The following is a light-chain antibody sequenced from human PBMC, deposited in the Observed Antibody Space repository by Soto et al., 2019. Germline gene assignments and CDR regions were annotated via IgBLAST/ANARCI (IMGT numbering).Light chain of an antibody. Sequence: QSVLPQPASVSGSPGQSITISCTGTSSDVGGYNYVSWYQQYPGRAPKLMIYDVSNRPSGVSNRFSGSKSGNTASLTISGLQAEDEADYYCSSYTSSSTPVFGTGTKVTVL. CDR3: SSYTSSSTPV. J-gene: IGLJ1*01. CDR1: SSDVGGYNY. CDR2: DVS. V-gene: IGLV2-14*01.